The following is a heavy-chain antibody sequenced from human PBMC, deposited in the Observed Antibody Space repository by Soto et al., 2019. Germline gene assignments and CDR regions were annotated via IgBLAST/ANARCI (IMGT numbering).Heavy chain of an antibody. J-gene: IGHJ3*02. D-gene: IGHD3-10*01. V-gene: IGHV1-18*01. Sequence: QVQLVQSGAEVKKPGASVKVSCKASGYTFTSYGISWVRQAPGQGLEWMGWISAYNGNTNYAQKLQGRVTMTTDTSTSTDYMELRSLRSDDTAVYYCARVGLYSIRADAFDIWGQGPMVTVSS. CDR2: ISAYNGNT. CDR1: GYTFTSYG. CDR3: ARVGLYSIRADAFDI.